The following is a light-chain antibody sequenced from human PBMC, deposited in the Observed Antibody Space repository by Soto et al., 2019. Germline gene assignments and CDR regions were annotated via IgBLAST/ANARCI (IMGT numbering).Light chain of an antibody. Sequence: EIVLTQSPDTLALSPGEIASLSCRASQSVGSQLAWYQQKPGQAPRLLIYDASNRATGIPARFSGSGSGTDFTLTISSLEPDDFAVYYCQQRYNWPPLTFGGGTKVEIK. V-gene: IGKV3-11*01. J-gene: IGKJ4*01. CDR3: QQRYNWPPLT. CDR1: QSVGSQ. CDR2: DAS.